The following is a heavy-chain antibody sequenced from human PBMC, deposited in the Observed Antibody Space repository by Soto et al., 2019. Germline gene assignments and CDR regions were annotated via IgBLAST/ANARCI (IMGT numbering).Heavy chain of an antibody. CDR1: GYSFTSYW. J-gene: IGHJ6*02. V-gene: IGHV5-10-1*01. CDR2: IDPSDSYT. Sequence: LGESLKISCKGSGYSFTSYWISWVRQMPGKGLEWMGRIDPSDSYTNYSPSFQGHVTISADKSISTAYLQWSSLKAPDTAMYYCARHTRSWLAYYYGMDVWGQGTTVTVSS. CDR3: ARHTRSWLAYYYGMDV. D-gene: IGHD6-13*01.